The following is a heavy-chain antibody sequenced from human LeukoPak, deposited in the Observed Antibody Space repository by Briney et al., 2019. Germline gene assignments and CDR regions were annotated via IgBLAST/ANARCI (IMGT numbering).Heavy chain of an antibody. D-gene: IGHD6-13*01. CDR3: ARGDRGTAAGNNWFNP. Sequence: GGSLRLSCVASGFTFSSDAMHWVRQTPGKGLEWVAVISYDGNEKYQVDSVKGRFTISRDNSKNTLYLQMSSLRVEDTAVYYCARGDRGTAAGNNWFNPWGQGTLVTVSS. V-gene: IGHV3-30-3*01. CDR1: GFTFSSDA. J-gene: IGHJ5*02. CDR2: ISYDGNEK.